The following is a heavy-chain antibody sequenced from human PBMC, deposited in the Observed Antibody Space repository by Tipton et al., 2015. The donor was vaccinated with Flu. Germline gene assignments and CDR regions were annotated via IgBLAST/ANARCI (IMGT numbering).Heavy chain of an antibody. CDR1: GFTVSSNH. Sequence: GSLRLSRATSGFTVSSNHMSWVRQAPGKGLEWVSVIYSDGRAYYVDSVKGRFTVSRDDSKNMLCLQMDSLRAEDTAVYYCTRGQGANPWGQGTLVTVSS. V-gene: IGHV3-53*01. CDR3: TRGQGANP. J-gene: IGHJ5*02. CDR2: IYSDGRA.